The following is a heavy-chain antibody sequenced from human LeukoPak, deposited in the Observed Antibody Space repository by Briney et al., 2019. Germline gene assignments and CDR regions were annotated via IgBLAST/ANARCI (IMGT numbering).Heavy chain of an antibody. Sequence: SETLSLTCTVSGGSISRYYWSWMRQPAGEGGGGIARIYTSGSTNYNPSLKSRVTMSVGTSKNQFSLKLSSVTAADTAVYYCARDSDYYYGMDVWGQGTTVTVSS. CDR2: IYTSGST. CDR1: GGSISRYY. CDR3: ARDSDYYYGMDV. V-gene: IGHV4-4*07. J-gene: IGHJ6*02.